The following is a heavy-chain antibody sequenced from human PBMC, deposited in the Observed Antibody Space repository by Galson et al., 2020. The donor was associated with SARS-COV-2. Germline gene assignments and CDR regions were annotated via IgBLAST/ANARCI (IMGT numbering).Heavy chain of an antibody. CDR3: TTDRGIAIRPLFDY. D-gene: IGHD6-6*01. V-gene: IGHV3-15*01. Sequence: GGSLRLSCAVSGFGVSNIWMAWVRQVPGKGLEWVGRSKSKVDGGTMDYAAPVKGRFTISRDDSRNTLYLQMNSLKTEDTAVYYCTTDRGIAIRPLFDYWGQGILVTVSS. J-gene: IGHJ4*02. CDR2: SKSKVDGGTM. CDR1: GFGVSNIW.